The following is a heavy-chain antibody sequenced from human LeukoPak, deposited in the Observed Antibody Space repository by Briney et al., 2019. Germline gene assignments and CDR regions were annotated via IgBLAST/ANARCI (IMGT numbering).Heavy chain of an antibody. V-gene: IGHV2-5*01. CDR1: GFSLRSNAVG. J-gene: IGHJ6*04. CDR3: AHDDPGYYGMDI. CDR2: IYGNDNK. Sequence: ESGPTLVNHTQTLTLTCTFSGFSLRSNAVGVGWIRQPPGKALEWLALIYGNDNKRYGPSLKSRLTVTKDSSKNQVVLTMTNMDPVDTATYFCAHDDPGYYGMDIWGKGTTVTVSS. D-gene: IGHD1-1*01.